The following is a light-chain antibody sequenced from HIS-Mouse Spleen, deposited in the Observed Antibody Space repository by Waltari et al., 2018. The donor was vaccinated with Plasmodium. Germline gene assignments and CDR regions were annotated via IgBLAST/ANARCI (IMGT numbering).Light chain of an antibody. CDR2: ADS. Sequence: SYELTQPPSVSVSPGQTARNTCSGDALPKKYAYWYQQNSGQAPGLVIYADSKRPSGHPERFSVSSSWTIATLTIRGAQVEYEADYYCYSTDSSGNHRVFGGGTKLTVL. V-gene: IGLV3-10*01. CDR3: YSTDSSGNHRV. J-gene: IGLJ3*02. CDR1: ALPKKY.